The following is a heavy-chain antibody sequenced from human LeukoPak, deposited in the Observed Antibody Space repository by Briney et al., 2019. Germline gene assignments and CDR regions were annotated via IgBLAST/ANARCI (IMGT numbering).Heavy chain of an antibody. V-gene: IGHV3-48*02. Sequence: GGSLRLSCTASGFTFSSYSMNWVRQAPGEGLEWISYITSSSSATSTADSVKGRFTISRDNAKNSLYLQMNSLRDEDTAVYYCARDLNWGFDIWGQGTMVTVCS. CDR3: ARDLNWGFDI. J-gene: IGHJ3*02. D-gene: IGHD7-27*01. CDR1: GFTFSSYS. CDR2: ITSSSSAT.